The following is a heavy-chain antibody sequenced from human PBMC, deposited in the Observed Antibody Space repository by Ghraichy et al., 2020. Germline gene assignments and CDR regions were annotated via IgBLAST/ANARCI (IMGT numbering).Heavy chain of an antibody. CDR2: FDPEDGET. D-gene: IGHD3-22*01. CDR1: GYTLTELS. V-gene: IGHV1-24*01. CDR3: ATVWYYDSSGYLKPSYYFDY. J-gene: IGHJ4*02. Sequence: ASVKVSCKVSGYTLTELSMHWVRQAPGKGLEWMGGFDPEDGETIYAQKFQGRVTMTEDTSTDTAYMELSSLRSEDTAVYYCATVWYYDSSGYLKPSYYFDYWGQATLVTVSS.